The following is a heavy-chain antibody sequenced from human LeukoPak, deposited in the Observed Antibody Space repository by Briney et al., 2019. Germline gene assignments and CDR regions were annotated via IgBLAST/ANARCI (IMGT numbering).Heavy chain of an antibody. CDR2: IYHSGST. D-gene: IGHD3-10*01. CDR3: ARSTMVRGVIGWYFDL. V-gene: IGHV4-30-2*01. CDR1: GGSISSGGYS. Sequence: SETLSLTCAVSGGSISSGGYSWSWIRQPPGKGLEWIGYIYHSGSTYYNPSLKSRVTISVDRSKNQFSLKLSSVTAAGTAVYYCARSTMVRGVIGWYFDLWGRGTLVTVSS. J-gene: IGHJ2*01.